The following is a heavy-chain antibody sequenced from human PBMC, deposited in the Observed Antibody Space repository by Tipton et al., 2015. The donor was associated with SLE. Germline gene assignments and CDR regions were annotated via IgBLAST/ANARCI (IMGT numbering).Heavy chain of an antibody. D-gene: IGHD3-10*01. Sequence: GSLRLSCAASGFTFSSYAMSWVRQAPGKGLEWVSAISGSGGSTYYADSVKGRFTISRDTSKNTLYLQMNSLRAEDTAVYYCAKVSGLNGDWYFDLGGRGPLVPVSS. CDR2: ISGSGGST. CDR1: GFTFSSYA. CDR3: AKVSGLNGDWYFDL. J-gene: IGHJ2*01. V-gene: IGHV3-23*01.